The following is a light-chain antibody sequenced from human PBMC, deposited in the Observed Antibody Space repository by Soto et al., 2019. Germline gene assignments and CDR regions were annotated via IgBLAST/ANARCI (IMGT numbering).Light chain of an antibody. Sequence: DIVLTQSPGTLSLSPGERATLSCRASQSVSSKYLAWYQQKPGQAPRVLIYGTSIRASGVPERFSGGGSGTDFTLTITSLEPDDFAVYYCQQYGSSLFTFGPGTKVAFK. V-gene: IGKV3-20*01. CDR2: GTS. CDR1: QSVSSKY. CDR3: QQYGSSLFT. J-gene: IGKJ3*01.